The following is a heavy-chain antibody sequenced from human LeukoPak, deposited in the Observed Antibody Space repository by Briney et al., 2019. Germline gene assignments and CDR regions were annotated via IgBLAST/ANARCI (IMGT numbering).Heavy chain of an antibody. CDR2: VSSRGAT. CDR1: GASISDYY. Sequence: SETLSLTCNVSGASISDYYWSWLRQSPTRGLEWLGYVSSRGATNNNPSLKIRVTTSAHTSENQLSLKLTSVTAADTAVYYCARAQKTMLSRAVYFFDFWGQGLLVTVSS. V-gene: IGHV4-59*01. CDR3: ARAQKTMLSRAVYFFDF. D-gene: IGHD2-2*01. J-gene: IGHJ4*02.